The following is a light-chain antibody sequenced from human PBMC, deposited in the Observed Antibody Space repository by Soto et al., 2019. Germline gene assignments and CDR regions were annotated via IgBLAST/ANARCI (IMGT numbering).Light chain of an antibody. CDR2: KAS. CDR3: QQYNSYSKT. V-gene: IGKV1-5*03. CDR1: QSSSSW. Sequence: DIPMTQYPPTLSALSPRKLHIXCRASQSSSSWLAWYQQKPGKAPKLLIYKASSLESGVPSRFSGSGSGTEFTLTISSLQPDDFATYYCQQYNSYSKTCGQGTKVEI. J-gene: IGKJ1*01.